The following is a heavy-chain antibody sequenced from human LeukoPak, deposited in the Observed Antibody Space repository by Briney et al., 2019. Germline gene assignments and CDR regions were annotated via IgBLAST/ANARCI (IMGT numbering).Heavy chain of an antibody. D-gene: IGHD1-26*01. J-gene: IGHJ4*02. Sequence: GASVKVSCKTSGFTFTNDGFNWVRQAPGEGLEWLGWISAYNGETKYAQLFQDRVTMTTDTSTSTVYMELRSLRSDDTAVYYCARVAEHHLQYYFDCWGQGTLVTVSS. V-gene: IGHV1-18*01. CDR3: ARVAEHHLQYYFDC. CDR1: GFTFTNDG. CDR2: ISAYNGET.